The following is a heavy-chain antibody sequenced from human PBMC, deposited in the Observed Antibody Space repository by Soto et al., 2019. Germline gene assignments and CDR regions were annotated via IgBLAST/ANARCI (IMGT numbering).Heavy chain of an antibody. V-gene: IGHV1-24*01. CDR3: ATGEQQLVPYYYYVMDV. D-gene: IGHD6-13*01. CDR1: GYTLTELS. J-gene: IGHJ6*02. CDR2: FDPEDGET. Sequence: ASVKVSCKVSGYTLTELSMHWVRQAPGKGLEWMGGFDPEDGETIYAQKFQGRVTMTEDTSTDTAYMELSSLRSEDTAVYYCATGEQQLVPYYYYVMDVWGQGTTVTVSS.